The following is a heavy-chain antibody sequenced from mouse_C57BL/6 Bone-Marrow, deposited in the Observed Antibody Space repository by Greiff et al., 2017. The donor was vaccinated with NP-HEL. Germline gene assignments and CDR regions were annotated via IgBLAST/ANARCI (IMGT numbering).Heavy chain of an antibody. CDR3: ARSMVTGAY. V-gene: IGHV1-82*01. D-gene: IGHD2-2*01. Sequence: QVQLKESGPELVKPGASVKISCKASGYAFSSSWMNWVKQRPGKGLEWIGRIYPGDGDTNYNGKFKGKATLTADKSSSTAYMQLSSLTSEDSAVYFCARSMVTGAYWGQGTLVTVSA. J-gene: IGHJ3*01. CDR2: IYPGDGDT. CDR1: GYAFSSSW.